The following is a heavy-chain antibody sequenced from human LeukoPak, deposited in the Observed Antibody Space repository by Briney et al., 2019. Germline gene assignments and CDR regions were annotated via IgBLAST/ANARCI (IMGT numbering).Heavy chain of an antibody. D-gene: IGHD3-10*01. CDR1: GRSISSGDYY. V-gene: IGHV4-30-4*01. CDR3: ASLGRMVRGVTS. CDR2: IYYSGST. J-gene: IGHJ5*02. Sequence: PSQTLSLTCTVSGRSISSGDYYWSWIPQPPGKGLEWIGHIYYSGSTYYNPSLKSRVTISVDTSKNQFSLKLSSVTAADTAVYYCASLGRMVRGVTSWGQGTLLTVSS.